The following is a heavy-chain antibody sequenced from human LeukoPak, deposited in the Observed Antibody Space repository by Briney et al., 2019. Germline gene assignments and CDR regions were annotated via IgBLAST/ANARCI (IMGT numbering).Heavy chain of an antibody. J-gene: IGHJ5*02. CDR1: GYSITDYY. Sequence: ASVKVSCKTSGYSITDYYMHWVRQAPGQGLEWMGWINPNSGGTSAAQKFQGRVTMTRDTSITTVYMEVSWLTSDDTAIYYCARADRLHGGPYLIGPWGQGTLVTVSS. D-gene: IGHD2-21*01. CDR3: ARADRLHGGPYLIGP. V-gene: IGHV1-2*02. CDR2: INPNSGGT.